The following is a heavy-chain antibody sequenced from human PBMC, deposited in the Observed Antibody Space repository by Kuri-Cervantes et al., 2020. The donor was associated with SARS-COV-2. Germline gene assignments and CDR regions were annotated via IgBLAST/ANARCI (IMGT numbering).Heavy chain of an antibody. CDR1: GGTFSSYA. CDR3: YCAPKEGFDS. J-gene: IGHJ4*02. D-gene: IGHD2-21*01. CDR2: MNPSTGNS. Sequence: ASVKVSCKASGGTFSSYAISWVRQASGQGLEWMGWMNPSTGNSGSAQKFQGRVTMTRDISTSTVYMELSSLTSEDTAIYYCYCAPKEGFDSWGQGTLVTVSS. V-gene: IGHV1-8*02.